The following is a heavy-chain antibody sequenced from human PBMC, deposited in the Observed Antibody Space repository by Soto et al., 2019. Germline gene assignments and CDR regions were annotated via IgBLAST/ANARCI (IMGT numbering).Heavy chain of an antibody. Sequence: ASVKVSCKASGYTFTGYYMHWVRQAPGQGLEWMGWINPNSGGTNYAQKFQGWVTMTRDTSISTAYMELSRLRSDDTAVYYCARETADSSAWIYYYYGMDVWGQGTTVTVSS. J-gene: IGHJ6*02. D-gene: IGHD6-19*01. CDR2: INPNSGGT. CDR3: ARETADSSAWIYYYYGMDV. CDR1: GYTFTGYY. V-gene: IGHV1-2*04.